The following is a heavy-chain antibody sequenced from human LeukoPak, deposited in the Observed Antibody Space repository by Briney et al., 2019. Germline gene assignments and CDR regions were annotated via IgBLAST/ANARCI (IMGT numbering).Heavy chain of an antibody. CDR2: IIPIFGTA. CDR3: ARVSDYSNYGGFDP. Sequence: ASVKVSCKASGGTFSSYAISWVRQAPGQGLEWMGGIIPIFGTANYAQKFQGRVTITADKSTSTAYMELSSLRSEDTAVYYCARVSDYSNYGGFDPWGQGTLVTVSS. D-gene: IGHD4-11*01. V-gene: IGHV1-69*06. CDR1: GGTFSSYA. J-gene: IGHJ5*02.